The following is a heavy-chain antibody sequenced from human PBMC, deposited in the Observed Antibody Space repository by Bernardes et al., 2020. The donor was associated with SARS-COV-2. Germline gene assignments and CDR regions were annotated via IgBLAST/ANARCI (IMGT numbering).Heavy chain of an antibody. CDR2: INQDGSEK. Sequence: GESLRLSCAASEVTFSSYWMTWVRQPPGKGLGYVANINQDGSEKSYVDSVKGRFTISRDNAKNSLFLQMDSLRAEDTAVYYCARALGNDAGDSWGQGTLVTVSS. CDR1: EVTFSSYW. V-gene: IGHV3-7*01. J-gene: IGHJ4*02. CDR3: ARALGNDAGDS.